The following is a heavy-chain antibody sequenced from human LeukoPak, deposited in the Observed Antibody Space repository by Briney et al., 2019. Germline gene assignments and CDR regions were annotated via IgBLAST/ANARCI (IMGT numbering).Heavy chain of an antibody. D-gene: IGHD3-10*01. CDR3: ARVVRYYGSGSYFDY. Sequence: SETLSLTRPVSGGSISSGSYYWSWIRQPAGKGLEWIGRIYTSGSTNYNPSLKSRVTISVDTSKDQFSLKLRSVTAADTAVYYRARVVRYYGSGSYFDYWGQGTLVTVSS. CDR2: IYTSGST. J-gene: IGHJ4*02. CDR1: GGSISSGSYY. V-gene: IGHV4-61*02.